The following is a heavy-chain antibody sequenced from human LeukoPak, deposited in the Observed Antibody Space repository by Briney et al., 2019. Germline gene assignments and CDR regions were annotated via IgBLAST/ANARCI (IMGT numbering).Heavy chain of an antibody. V-gene: IGHV1-18*01. Sequence: GASVKVSCKASGGTFSSYTISWVRQVPGQGLEWMGWISAYNGNTNYAQKFQGRVTMTTDTSTSTGYMELRSLRSDDTAVYYCARDQQWLDPARHGFDYWGQGTLVTVSS. CDR3: ARDQQWLDPARHGFDY. CDR1: GGTFSSYT. J-gene: IGHJ4*02. CDR2: ISAYNGNT. D-gene: IGHD6-19*01.